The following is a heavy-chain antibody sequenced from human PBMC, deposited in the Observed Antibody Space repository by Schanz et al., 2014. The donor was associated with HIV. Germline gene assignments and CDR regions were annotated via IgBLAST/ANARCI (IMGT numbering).Heavy chain of an antibody. CDR1: GYTLTDQY. CDR2: ISPHNGGT. V-gene: IGHV1-2*02. J-gene: IGHJ2*01. Sequence: QVQLVQSGAEVKKPGASVKVSCKASGYTLTDQYIHWVRQAPGQGLEWMGWISPHNGGTNYAQNCRGRVTMTRDTSIATAYMELNRLQSDDTAVYYCARGGLLNWYFDLWGRGTLVTVSS. CDR3: ARGGLLNWYFDL. D-gene: IGHD3-16*01.